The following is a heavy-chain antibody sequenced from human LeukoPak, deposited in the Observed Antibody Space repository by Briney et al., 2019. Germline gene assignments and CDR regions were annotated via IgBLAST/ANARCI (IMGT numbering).Heavy chain of an antibody. Sequence: GGSLRLSCAASGLTFSSYGMHWVRQAPGKGLEWVAVISYDGSNKYYADSVKGRFTISRDNSKNTLYLQMNSLRAEDTAVYYCAKGYYYGSGSYYPPYYWGQGTLVTVSS. CDR1: GLTFSSYG. V-gene: IGHV3-30*18. CDR3: AKGYYYGSGSYYPPYY. D-gene: IGHD3-10*01. CDR2: ISYDGSNK. J-gene: IGHJ4*02.